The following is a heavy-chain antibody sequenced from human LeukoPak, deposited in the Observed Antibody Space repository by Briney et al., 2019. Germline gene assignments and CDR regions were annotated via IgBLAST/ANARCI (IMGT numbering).Heavy chain of an antibody. D-gene: IGHD1-1*01. J-gene: IGHJ6*02. Sequence: SETLSLTCTVSGGSISSYYWSWIRQPPGKGLEWIGYIYDSGSTNYNPSLKSRVTISVDASKNQFSLKLSSVTAADTAVYYCARVGGTNYYYYGMDVWGQGTTVTVSS. CDR1: GGSISSYY. CDR2: IYDSGST. CDR3: ARVGGTNYYYYGMDV. V-gene: IGHV4-59*01.